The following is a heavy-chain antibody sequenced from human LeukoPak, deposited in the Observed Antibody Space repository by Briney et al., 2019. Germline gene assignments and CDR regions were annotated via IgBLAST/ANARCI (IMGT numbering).Heavy chain of an antibody. V-gene: IGHV3-74*01. CDR1: GFTFSSYW. CDR2: IKIDGSGT. J-gene: IGHJ4*02. CDR3: ARDSTVSDFDY. Sequence: PGGSLRLSCEVSGFTFSSYWMNWVRQAPGKGLVWVSRIKIDGSGTGYADSVKGRFTISRDNAKNTLYLQMNSLRADDTAVYYCARDSTVSDFDYWGQGTLVTVSS. D-gene: IGHD4-17*01.